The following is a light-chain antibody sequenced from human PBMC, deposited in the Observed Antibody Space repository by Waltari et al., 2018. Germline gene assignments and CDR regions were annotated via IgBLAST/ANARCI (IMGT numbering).Light chain of an antibody. CDR2: SAS. Sequence: ELVLTQSPGTLSLSPGERATLSCRASESVSSSYLTWYQQKPGQAPRLLIYSASSRATGIPERFSGSWSGTDFTLTISGLGPEDFAVYWCQHYGTSPSWTFGQGTKVEV. CDR1: ESVSSSY. V-gene: IGKV3-20*01. J-gene: IGKJ1*01. CDR3: QHYGTSPSWT.